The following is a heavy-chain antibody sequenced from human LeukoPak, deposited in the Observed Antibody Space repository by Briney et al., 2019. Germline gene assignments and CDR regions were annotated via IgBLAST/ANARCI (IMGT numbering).Heavy chain of an antibody. Sequence: SVKVSCKASGYTFTSYAISWVRQAPGQGLEWMGGIIPIFGTANYAQKFQGRVTITTDESTSTAYMELSSLRSEDTAVYYCARTETEVLRFLEWSQRGWFDPWGQGTLVTVSS. CDR3: ARTETEVLRFLEWSQRGWFDP. V-gene: IGHV1-69*05. CDR2: IIPIFGTA. J-gene: IGHJ5*02. D-gene: IGHD3-3*01. CDR1: GYTFTSYA.